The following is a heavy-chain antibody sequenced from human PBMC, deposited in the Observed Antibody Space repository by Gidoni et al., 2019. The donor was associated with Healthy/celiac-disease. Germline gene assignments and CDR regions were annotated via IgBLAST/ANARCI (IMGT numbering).Heavy chain of an antibody. CDR2: ISYDGSNK. J-gene: IGHJ4*02. CDR3: AKGEGGSYFLGDY. CDR1: GFTFSSYG. V-gene: IGHV3-30*18. Sequence: QVQRVESGGGVVQPGSSLRPSCAASGFTFSSYGMHWVRQAPGKGLEWVAVISYDGSNKYYADSVKGRFTISRDNSKNTLYLQMNSLRAEDTAVYYCAKGEGGSYFLGDYWGQGTLVTVSS. D-gene: IGHD1-26*01.